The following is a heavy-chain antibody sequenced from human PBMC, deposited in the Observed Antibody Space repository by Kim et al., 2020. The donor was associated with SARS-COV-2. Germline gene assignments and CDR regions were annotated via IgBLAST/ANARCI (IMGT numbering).Heavy chain of an antibody. Sequence: NPSLKSRVTMSVDKSKHQFSLKLNCGTAADTAVYYCAGCAGDSSSFCFDPWGQGTLVTVSS. V-gene: IGHV4-4*02. D-gene: IGHD6-6*01. CDR3: AGCAGDSSSFCFDP. J-gene: IGHJ5*02.